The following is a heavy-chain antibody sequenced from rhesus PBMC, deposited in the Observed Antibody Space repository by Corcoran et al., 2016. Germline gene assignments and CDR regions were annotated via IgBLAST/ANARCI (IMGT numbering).Heavy chain of an antibody. D-gene: IGHD6-31*01. J-gene: IGHJ4*01. CDR1: GYSISSGYG. CDR2: ISYSGSS. V-gene: IGHV4-127*01. Sequence: QVQLQESGPGLVKPSETLSLTCAVSGYSISSGYGWSWIRQPPGKGLEWIGYISYSGSSYYTPSFKSRVTISIDTYKNQFSLKLNSVTAADTAVYYYVRDGIEAAGTFFDYWGQGVLVTVSS. CDR3: VRDGIEAAGTFFDY.